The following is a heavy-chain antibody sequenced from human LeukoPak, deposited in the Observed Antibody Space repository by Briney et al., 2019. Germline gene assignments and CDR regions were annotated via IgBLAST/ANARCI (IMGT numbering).Heavy chain of an antibody. J-gene: IGHJ4*02. Sequence: GGSLRLSCAASGFTFSSYWMSWVRQAPGKGLEWVANIKQDGSEKYYVDSVKGRFAVSRDNAKNLLYLQMNSLRAEDTAVYYCARERATTVVTPLDGWGQGTLVTVSS. D-gene: IGHD4-23*01. V-gene: IGHV3-7*01. CDR1: GFTFSSYW. CDR3: ARERATTVVTPLDG. CDR2: IKQDGSEK.